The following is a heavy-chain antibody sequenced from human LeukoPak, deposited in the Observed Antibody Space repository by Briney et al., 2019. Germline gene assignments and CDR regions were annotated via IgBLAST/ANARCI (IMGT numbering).Heavy chain of an antibody. CDR1: GFTFSGFW. CDR3: ARSSYSSSSSV. Sequence: GGSLRLSCEVSGFTFSGFWMSWSRQAPGKGLEWVASINSDRSEGYYADVVKGRFTISRDNAKNSLYLQINSLRAEDTAVYYCARSSYSSSSSVWGQGTMVTVSS. V-gene: IGHV3-7*03. J-gene: IGHJ3*01. CDR2: INSDRSEG. D-gene: IGHD6-6*01.